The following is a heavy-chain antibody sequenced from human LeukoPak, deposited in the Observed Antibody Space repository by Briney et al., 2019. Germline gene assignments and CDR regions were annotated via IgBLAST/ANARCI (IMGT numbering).Heavy chain of an antibody. Sequence: GASVKVSCKASGYTFTGYYMHWVRQAPGQGLEWMGWINPNSGGTNYAQKFQGRVTMTRDTSISTAYMELSRLRSDDTAVYYCARVPTVTGQYVDYWGQGTLVTVSS. D-gene: IGHD4-17*01. J-gene: IGHJ4*02. CDR1: GYTFTGYY. V-gene: IGHV1-2*02. CDR2: INPNSGGT. CDR3: ARVPTVTGQYVDY.